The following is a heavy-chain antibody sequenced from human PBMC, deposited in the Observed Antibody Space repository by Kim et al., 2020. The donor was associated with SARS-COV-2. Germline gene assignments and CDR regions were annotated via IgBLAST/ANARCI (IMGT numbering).Heavy chain of an antibody. CDR1: GFTFSSYA. V-gene: IGHV3-23*01. Sequence: GGSLRLSCAASGFTFSSYAMSWVRQAPGKGLEWVSAISGSGGSTYYADSVKGRFTISRDNSKNTLYLQMNSLRAEDTAVYYCAKGRATGSSWPYYYYGMDVWGQGTTVTVSS. CDR3: AKGRATGSSWPYYYYGMDV. CDR2: ISGSGGST. D-gene: IGHD6-13*01. J-gene: IGHJ6*02.